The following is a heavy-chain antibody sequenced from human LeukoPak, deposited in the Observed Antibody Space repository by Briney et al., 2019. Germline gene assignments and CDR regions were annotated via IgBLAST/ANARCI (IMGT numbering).Heavy chain of an antibody. CDR2: INHSGSA. CDR3: ANMVRGAAYDWFDP. Sequence: SETLSLTCAVSGGSFSGYYWTWIRQPPGRGLEWIGEINHSGSANYNPSLKSRVTISLDTSKNQFSLKPSSVTAADTAVYYCANMVRGAAYDWFDPWGQGTLVTVSS. V-gene: IGHV4-34*01. D-gene: IGHD3-10*01. CDR1: GGSFSGYY. J-gene: IGHJ5*02.